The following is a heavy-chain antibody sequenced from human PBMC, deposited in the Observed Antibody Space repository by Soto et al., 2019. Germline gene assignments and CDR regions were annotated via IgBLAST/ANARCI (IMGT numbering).Heavy chain of an antibody. CDR2: INAGNGNT. V-gene: IGHV1-3*05. CDR1: GYTFTSYA. CDR3: ARSIVVVTALDY. D-gene: IGHD2-21*02. Sequence: QVQLVQSGAEEKKPGASVKVSCKASGYTFTSYAMHWGRQAPGQRLEWMGWINAGNGNTKYSQKFQGRVTITRDISPSTAYMELSSLISEDTSVYYCARSIVVVTALDYWRQGALVTGSA. J-gene: IGHJ4*02.